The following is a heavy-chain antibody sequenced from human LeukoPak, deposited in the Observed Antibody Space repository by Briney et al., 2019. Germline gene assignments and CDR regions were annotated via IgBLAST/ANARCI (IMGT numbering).Heavy chain of an antibody. V-gene: IGHV3-11*01. J-gene: IGHJ4*02. CDR2: ISSSGSTI. CDR1: GFTFSDYY. CDR3: ARDLEDSSSSVFDY. D-gene: IGHD6-6*01. Sequence: GGSLRLSCAASGFTFSDYYMSWIRQAPGKGLEWVSYISSSGSTIYYADSVKGRFTISRDNAKNSLYLQMNSLRAEDTAVYYCARDLEDSSSSVFDYWGQGTLVTVPS.